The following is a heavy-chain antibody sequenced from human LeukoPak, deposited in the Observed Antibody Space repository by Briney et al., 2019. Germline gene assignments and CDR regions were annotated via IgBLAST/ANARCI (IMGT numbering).Heavy chain of an antibody. J-gene: IGHJ4*02. Sequence: GESLKISCQGSGYTFTTYWIGWVRQMPGKGLEWMGIIYPGDSDTRYSPSFQGQVTISADKSISTAYLQWSSLKASDTAMYYCARPRGYDSSGYYPFDYWGQGTLVTVSS. V-gene: IGHV5-51*01. CDR2: IYPGDSDT. CDR3: ARPRGYDSSGYYPFDY. D-gene: IGHD3-22*01. CDR1: GYTFTTYW.